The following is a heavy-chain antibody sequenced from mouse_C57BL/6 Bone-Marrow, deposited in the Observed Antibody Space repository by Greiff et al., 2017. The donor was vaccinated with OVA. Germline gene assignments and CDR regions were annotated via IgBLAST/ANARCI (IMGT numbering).Heavy chain of an antibody. CDR3: ARRRVSNYAWFAY. Sequence: EVQGVESGGDLVKPGGSLKLSCAASGFTFSSYGMSWVRQTPDKRLEWVATISSGGRYTYYPDSVKGRFTISRDNAKNTLYLQMSSLKSEDTAMYYCARRRVSNYAWFAYWGQGTLVTVSA. D-gene: IGHD2-5*01. V-gene: IGHV5-6*01. J-gene: IGHJ3*01. CDR1: GFTFSSYG. CDR2: ISSGGRYT.